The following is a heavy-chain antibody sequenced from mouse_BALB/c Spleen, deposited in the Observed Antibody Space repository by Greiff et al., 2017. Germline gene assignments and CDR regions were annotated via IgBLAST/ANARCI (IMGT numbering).Heavy chain of an antibody. CDR2: INPSNGRT. V-gene: IGHV1S81*02. D-gene: IGHD2-2*01. J-gene: IGHJ3*01. CDR1: GYTFTSYW. Sequence: VQLQQPGAELVKPGASVKLSCKASGYTFTSYWMHWVKQRPGQGLEWIGEINPSNGRTNYNEKFKSKATLTVDKSSSTAYMQLSSLTSEDSAVYYCARSDGYDRAWFAYWGQGTLVTVSA. CDR3: ARSDGYDRAWFAY.